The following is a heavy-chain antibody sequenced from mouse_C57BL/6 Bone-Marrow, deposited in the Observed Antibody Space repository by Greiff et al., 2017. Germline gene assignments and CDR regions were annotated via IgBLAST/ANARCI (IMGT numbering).Heavy chain of an antibody. Sequence: QVQLQQSGAELVKPGASVKLSCKASGYTFTSYWMHWVKQRPGQGLEWIGMIHPNSGSTNYNEKFKSKATLTVDKSSSTAYMQLSSLTSEDSAVYYCARAHPLYYAMDYWGQGTSVTVSS. J-gene: IGHJ4*01. V-gene: IGHV1-64*01. D-gene: IGHD6-1*01. CDR2: IHPNSGST. CDR3: ARAHPLYYAMDY. CDR1: GYTFTSYW.